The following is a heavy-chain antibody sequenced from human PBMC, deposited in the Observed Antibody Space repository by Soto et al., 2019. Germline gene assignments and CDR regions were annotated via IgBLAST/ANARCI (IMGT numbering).Heavy chain of an antibody. CDR1: GCSVSGGSYY. V-gene: IGHV4-61*01. CDR2: IYHSGSS. CDR3: ARDVDSGEEDV. J-gene: IGHJ6*02. Sequence: SDTLSLTFTVSGCSVSGGSYYWSRIRQPPGKGLEWIGNIYHSGSSNYNPSLKSRVTISVDKSKNQFSLKLSSVTAADTAVYYSARDVDSGEEDVWSQGSTVTVS. D-gene: IGHD2-15*01.